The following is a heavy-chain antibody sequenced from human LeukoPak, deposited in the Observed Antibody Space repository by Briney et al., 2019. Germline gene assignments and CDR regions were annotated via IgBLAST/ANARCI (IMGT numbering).Heavy chain of an antibody. D-gene: IGHD3-3*01. J-gene: IGHJ4*02. CDR3: ARSYYDFWSGYYPDY. Sequence: GASGRVSCKASGYTFTSYGISWVRQAPGQGLEWMGWISAYNGNTNYAQKLQGRVTMTTDTSTSTAYMELRSLRSDDTAVYYCARSYYDFWSGYYPDYWGQGTLVTVSS. CDR2: ISAYNGNT. CDR1: GYTFTSYG. V-gene: IGHV1-18*01.